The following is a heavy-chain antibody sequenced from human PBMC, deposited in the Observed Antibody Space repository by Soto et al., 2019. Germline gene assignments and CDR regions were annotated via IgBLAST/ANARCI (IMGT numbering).Heavy chain of an antibody. CDR1: GLTFRSYA. CDR3: ARMRVESYGMDV. D-gene: IGHD2-15*01. V-gene: IGHV3-23*01. J-gene: IGHJ6*02. CDR2: ISGSGVST. Sequence: PGGSLRLSCASSGLTFRSYAMSWVRQAPGNGLEWVSAISGSGVSTYYADSVKGRFTISKDTSKNQVVLTMTNMDPVDTATYYCARMRVESYGMDVWGQGTTVTVSS.